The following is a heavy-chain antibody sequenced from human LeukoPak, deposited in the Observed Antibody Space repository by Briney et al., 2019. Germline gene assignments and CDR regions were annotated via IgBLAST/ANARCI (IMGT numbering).Heavy chain of an antibody. CDR3: ARGGPDTVEDDAFDI. Sequence: ASVKVYCKASGGTFSSYAISWVRQAPGQGLEWMGRIIPILGIANYAQKFQGRVTITADKSTSTAYMELSSLRSEDTAVYYCARGGPDTVEDDAFDIWGQGTMVTVSS. CDR1: GGTFSSYA. J-gene: IGHJ3*02. D-gene: IGHD4-11*01. V-gene: IGHV1-69*04. CDR2: IIPILGIA.